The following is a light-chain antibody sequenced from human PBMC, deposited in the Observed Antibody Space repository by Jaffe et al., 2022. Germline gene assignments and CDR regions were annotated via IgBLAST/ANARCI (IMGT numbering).Light chain of an antibody. CDR1: SGINVGTYK. V-gene: IGLV5-45*01. J-gene: IGLJ3*02. Sequence: QAVLTQPASLSASPGASASLTCTLRSGINVGTYKIYWYQQKPGSPPLYLLRYKSDSDKQQGSGVPSRFSGSKDASANAGILLISGLQSDDEADYYCMIWHSSAWVFGGGTKLTVL. CDR3: MIWHSSAWV. CDR2: YKSDSDK.